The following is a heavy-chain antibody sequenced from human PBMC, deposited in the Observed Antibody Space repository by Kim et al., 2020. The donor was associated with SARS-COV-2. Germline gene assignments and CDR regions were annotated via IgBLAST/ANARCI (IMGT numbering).Heavy chain of an antibody. V-gene: IGHV3-21*01. CDR3: ARWRVRNSYPRMDV. D-gene: IGHD3-16*02. Sequence: DGLKCRFTISGDNDKNALYLQMDSLGTEDTAVYYCARWRVRNSYPRMDVWGQGTTVTISS. J-gene: IGHJ6*02.